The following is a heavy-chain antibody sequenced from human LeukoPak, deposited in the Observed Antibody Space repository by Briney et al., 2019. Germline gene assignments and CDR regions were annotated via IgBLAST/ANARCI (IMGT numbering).Heavy chain of an antibody. CDR1: GFTFSSYW. J-gene: IGHJ4*02. D-gene: IGHD4-11*01. V-gene: IGHV3-7*05. CDR2: IKQDGIEQ. Sequence: GGSLRLSCAASGFTFSSYWMSWVRQAPGKGLEWVANIKQDGIEQYYMDSVKGRFTISRDNAKNSLFLQMNSLGGEDKAGYYCTREYLTVSYFDYWGQGTLVTVSS. CDR3: TREYLTVSYFDY.